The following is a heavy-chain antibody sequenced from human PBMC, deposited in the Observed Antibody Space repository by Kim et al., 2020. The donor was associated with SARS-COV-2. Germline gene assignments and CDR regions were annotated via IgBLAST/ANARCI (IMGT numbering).Heavy chain of an antibody. V-gene: IGHV4-61*01. CDR3: ARDHGAYEDP. Sequence: SETLSLTCTVSGGSVSSGSYYWSWIRQPPGKGLEWIGYIYYSGSTNYNPSLKSRVTISVDTSKNQFSLKLSSVTAADTAVYYCARDHGAYEDPWGQGTLVTVSS. CDR1: GGSVSSGSYY. D-gene: IGHD2-21*01. CDR2: IYYSGST. J-gene: IGHJ5*02.